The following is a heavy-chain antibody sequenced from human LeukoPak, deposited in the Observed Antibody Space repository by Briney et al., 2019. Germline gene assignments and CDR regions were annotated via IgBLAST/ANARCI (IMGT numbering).Heavy chain of an antibody. CDR3: AKRDGSGSYFLDY. D-gene: IGHD3-10*01. J-gene: IGHJ4*02. CDR1: GLTFSNFG. Sequence: GGTLRLSCAASGLTFSNFGMSWVRQSPGKGLEWVSAISGSGGTTNYADSVKGRFTISRDDSENTLYLQMDSLRADDMAVYYCAKRDGSGSYFLDYWGQGTLVTVSS. V-gene: IGHV3-23*01. CDR2: ISGSGGTT.